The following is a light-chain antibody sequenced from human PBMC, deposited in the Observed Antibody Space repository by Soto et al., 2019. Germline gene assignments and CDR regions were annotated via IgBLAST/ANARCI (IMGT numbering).Light chain of an antibody. CDR1: NRDVGAYNY. CDR3: SSYTSSGNYV. Sequence: SVLSQPSPLSGSPWQSIALSRPGNNRDVGAYNYVSWYQQHPGKAPKIMIYDVTNRPSGVSNRFSGSKSGNTASLTISGLQAEDEADYYCSSYTSSGNYVFGTGTKVTVL. V-gene: IGLV2-14*01. CDR2: DVT. J-gene: IGLJ1*01.